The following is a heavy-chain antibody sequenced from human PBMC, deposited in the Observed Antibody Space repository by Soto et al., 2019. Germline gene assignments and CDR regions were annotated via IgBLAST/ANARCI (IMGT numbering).Heavy chain of an antibody. D-gene: IGHD1-26*01. Sequence: RGSLRRSCAAAGLNLNNYCMNWVRPAPGKGLVWVSRINIEGSTTDYADSVRGRFAISRDNAKNTLYLQINSLRDEDTAVYYCTRDRGGNFYGGFDYWGRGTLVTVSS. CDR3: TRDRGGNFYGGFDY. CDR2: INIEGSTT. J-gene: IGHJ4*02. CDR1: GLNLNNYC. V-gene: IGHV3-74*01.